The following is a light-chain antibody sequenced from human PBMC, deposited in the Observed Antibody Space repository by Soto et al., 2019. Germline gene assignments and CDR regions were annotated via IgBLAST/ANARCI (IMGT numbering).Light chain of an antibody. CDR1: SSNIGAGYD. Sequence: QSVLTQPPSVSGAPGQRVTISCTGSSSNIGAGYDVHWYQQLPGTAPKLLIYGHSNRPSGVPDRFSGSKSGTSASLAITGLQAEDEADYYCQSYDSSLSGSDVFGTGTTVTVL. V-gene: IGLV1-40*01. CDR3: QSYDSSLSGSDV. CDR2: GHS. J-gene: IGLJ1*01.